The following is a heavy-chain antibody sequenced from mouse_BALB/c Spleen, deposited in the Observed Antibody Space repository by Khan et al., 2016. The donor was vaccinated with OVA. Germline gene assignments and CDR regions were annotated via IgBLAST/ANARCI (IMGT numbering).Heavy chain of an antibody. Sequence: QVQLKQSGPELVKPRASVRISCKASGYTFTSYYIHWVKQRPGQGLEWIGWIYPVNVNTEYHERFTGKATLTADKSSNTAYMQLSSLTSEDSAVYFGARAGYGSFAYWGQGTLVTVSA. CDR2: IYPVNVNT. CDR1: GYTFTSYY. CDR3: ARAGYGSFAY. J-gene: IGHJ3*01. D-gene: IGHD2-10*02. V-gene: IGHV1S56*01.